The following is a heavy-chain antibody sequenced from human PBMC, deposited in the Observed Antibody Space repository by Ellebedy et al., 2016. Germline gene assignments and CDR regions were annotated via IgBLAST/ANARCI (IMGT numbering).Heavy chain of an antibody. V-gene: IGHV1-2*02. D-gene: IGHD3-3*01. CDR2: INPNSGGT. J-gene: IGHJ6*02. Sequence: ASVKVSCXASGHTFTGYYMHWVRQAPGQGLEWMGWINPNSGGTNYAQKFQGRVTMTRDTSISTAYMELSRLRSDDTAVYYCARDPSYYDFWSGSTPYGMDVWGQGTTVTVSS. CDR1: GHTFTGYY. CDR3: ARDPSYYDFWSGSTPYGMDV.